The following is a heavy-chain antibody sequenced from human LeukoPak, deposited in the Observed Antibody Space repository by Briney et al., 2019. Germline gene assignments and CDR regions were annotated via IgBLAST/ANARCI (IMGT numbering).Heavy chain of an antibody. Sequence: GGSLRLSCAASGLISGSYGMHWVRQAPGKGLEWVAFIRFDGTNKYYAESVKGRFTISRDDSKNTLYLQMNSLRPEDTAVYYCAKDWAVLGTMVPNWGQGTVVTVSS. V-gene: IGHV3-30*02. D-gene: IGHD5-12*01. CDR1: GLISGSYG. CDR2: IRFDGTNK. CDR3: AKDWAVLGTMVPN. J-gene: IGHJ4*02.